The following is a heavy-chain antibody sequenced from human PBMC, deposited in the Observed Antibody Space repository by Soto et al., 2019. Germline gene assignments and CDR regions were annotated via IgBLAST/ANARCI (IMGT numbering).Heavy chain of an antibody. Sequence: GGSLRLSCAASGFTFSDHYMDWVRQAPGKGLEWVGRTRNKANSYTTECAASVKGRFTISRDDSKNSLYLQMNSLKTEDTAVYYCARLNYYDSSDFDYWGQGTLVTVSS. D-gene: IGHD3-22*01. J-gene: IGHJ4*02. V-gene: IGHV3-72*01. CDR2: TRNKANSYTT. CDR1: GFTFSDHY. CDR3: ARLNYYDSSDFDY.